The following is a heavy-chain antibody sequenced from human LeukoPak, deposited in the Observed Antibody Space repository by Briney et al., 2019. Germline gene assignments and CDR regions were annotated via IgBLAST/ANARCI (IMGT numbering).Heavy chain of an antibody. J-gene: IGHJ4*02. Sequence: GGSLRLSCAASGFTVSSNYMSWVRQAPGKGLEWVSVIYSGGSTYYADSVKGRFTISRDNSKNTLYLQMNSLRAEDTAVYYCAKGRDIVVVPAWDYWGQGTLVTVSS. CDR2: IYSGGST. V-gene: IGHV3-53*01. CDR3: AKGRDIVVVPAWDY. CDR1: GFTVSSNY. D-gene: IGHD2-2*01.